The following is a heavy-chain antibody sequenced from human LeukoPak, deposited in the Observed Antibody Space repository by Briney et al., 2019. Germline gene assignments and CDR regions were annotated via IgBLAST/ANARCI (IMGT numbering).Heavy chain of an antibody. D-gene: IGHD6-6*01. CDR3: AKGTYSSSPRDY. V-gene: IGHV3-11*05. CDR2: ISGSSTYT. J-gene: IGHJ4*02. Sequence: GGSLRLSCAASGFTFSDYYMSWMRQAPGKGLEWVSYISGSSTYTNYADSVKGRFTISRDNSKNTLSLQMNSLRADDTAIYYCAKGTYSSSPRDYWGQGTLVTVSS. CDR1: GFTFSDYY.